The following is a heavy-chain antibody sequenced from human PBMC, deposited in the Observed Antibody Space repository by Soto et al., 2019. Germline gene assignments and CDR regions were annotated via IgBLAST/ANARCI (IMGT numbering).Heavy chain of an antibody. CDR3: AREIVTAGGNNYFDP. Sequence: PSETLSLTCGVSCGTVASSHWWSWVRQSPGGGLEWIGNVYHTGDTNFNPSLQSRVTISVDKSNNQFSLRLNSLTAADTAVYFCAREIVTAGGNNYFDPWGPGTLVTVS. V-gene: IGHV4-4*02. J-gene: IGHJ5*02. D-gene: IGHD2-21*02. CDR1: CGTVASSHW. CDR2: VYHTGDT.